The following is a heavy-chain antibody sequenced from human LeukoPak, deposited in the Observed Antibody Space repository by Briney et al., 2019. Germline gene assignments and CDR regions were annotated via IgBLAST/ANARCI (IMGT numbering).Heavy chain of an antibody. CDR1: GASVSRYTYY. Sequence: SETLSLTCTVSGASVSRYTYYWSWIRQPPKKGLEWIGYIYYNGSTNYNPSLKSRVTISVDTSKNQFSLKLSSVTAADTAVYYCARQRGRWDSFDYWGQGTLVTVSS. CDR3: ARQRGRWDSFDY. J-gene: IGHJ4*02. CDR2: IYYNGST. D-gene: IGHD1-26*01. V-gene: IGHV4-61*01.